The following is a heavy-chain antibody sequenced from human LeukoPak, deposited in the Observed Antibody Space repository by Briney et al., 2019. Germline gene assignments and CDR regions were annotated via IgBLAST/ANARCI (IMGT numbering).Heavy chain of an antibody. J-gene: IGHJ6*03. CDR3: ARDRPYYYDSSAISEYYYYYMDV. CDR2: TYYRSKWYN. V-gene: IGHV6-1*01. CDR1: GDSVSSNSAA. D-gene: IGHD3-22*01. Sequence: SQTLSLTCAISGDSVSSNSAAWNWIRQSPSRGLEWLGRTYYRSKWYNDYAVSVKSRITINPDTSKNQFSLQLNSVTPEDTAVYYCARDRPYYYDSSAISEYYYYYMDVWGKGTTVTISS.